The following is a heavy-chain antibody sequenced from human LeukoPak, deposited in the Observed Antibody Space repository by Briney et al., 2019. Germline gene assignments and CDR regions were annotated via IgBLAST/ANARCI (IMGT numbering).Heavy chain of an antibody. V-gene: IGHV4-30-4*08. D-gene: IGHD4-23*01. CDR3: ASQWNDYGGNYDAFDI. CDR2: IYYSGST. Sequence: SQTLSLTCTVSGGSISSGDYYWSWIRQPPGKGLEWIGYIYYSGSTYYNPSLKSRVTISVDTSKNQFSLKLSSVTAADTAVYYCASQWNDYGGNYDAFDIWGQGTMVTVSS. J-gene: IGHJ3*02. CDR1: GGSISSGDYY.